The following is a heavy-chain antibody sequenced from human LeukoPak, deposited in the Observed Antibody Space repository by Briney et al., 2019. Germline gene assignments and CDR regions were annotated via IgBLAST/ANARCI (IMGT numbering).Heavy chain of an antibody. Sequence: GGSLRLSCAVFEFPFNNAWMSWVRQAPGKGLEWVGRIKSNTDGGTTDYAAPVKGRFTISRDDSKNTLYLQMNSLKTEDTAVYLCTNVKRSRWYENRFDPWGQGNLVTVSS. CDR3: TNVKRSRWYENRFDP. D-gene: IGHD6-13*01. CDR1: EFPFNNAW. J-gene: IGHJ5*02. CDR2: IKSNTDGGTT. V-gene: IGHV3-15*01.